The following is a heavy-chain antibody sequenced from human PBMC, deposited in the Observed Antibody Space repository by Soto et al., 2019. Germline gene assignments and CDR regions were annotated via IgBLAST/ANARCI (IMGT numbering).Heavy chain of an antibody. CDR2: TSYNENEK. V-gene: IGHV3-30*03. D-gene: IGHD3-3*01. CDR1: GFSFSSSA. CDR3: ARGYYDFWSGSD. Sequence: QVHLVESGGGVVQPGRSLRLSCAASGFSFSSSAMHWVRQAPGKGLEWVAVTSYNENEKYYADSVKGRFAISRDNSKKTLYLQMNSLRAEDTALYYSARGYYDFWSGSDWGQGTLVTVSS. J-gene: IGHJ4*02.